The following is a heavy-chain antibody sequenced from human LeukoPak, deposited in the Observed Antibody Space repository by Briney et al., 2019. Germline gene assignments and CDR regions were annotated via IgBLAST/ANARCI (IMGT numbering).Heavy chain of an antibody. Sequence: ASVKVSCKASGYTFTSYYMHWVRQAPGQGLEWMGWINPHTGGTNYAQKFQGRVTMTRDTSISTAYMELSGLTSDDTAVYYCARPYCSGGSCHDYFDYWGQGTLVTVSS. D-gene: IGHD2-15*01. V-gene: IGHV1-2*02. CDR3: ARPYCSGGSCHDYFDY. CDR2: INPHTGGT. J-gene: IGHJ4*02. CDR1: GYTFTSYY.